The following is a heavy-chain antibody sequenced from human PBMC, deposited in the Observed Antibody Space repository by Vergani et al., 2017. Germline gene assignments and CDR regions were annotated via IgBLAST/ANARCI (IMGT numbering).Heavy chain of an antibody. J-gene: IGHJ4*02. CDR1: GVSFNTYG. Sequence: QVQLVETGGGVVQPGGSLRLYCATSGVSFNTYGAHWVRLALGKGLEWVAFIGYDGRIKYNVDYVKGRFTISRDTSKKTLSLQMRRLRADDTAVYYCAKDRREDNDYGYFNCWGEGTLVTVSS. D-gene: IGHD4-17*01. V-gene: IGHV3-30*02. CDR2: IGYDGRIK. CDR3: AKDRREDNDYGYFNC.